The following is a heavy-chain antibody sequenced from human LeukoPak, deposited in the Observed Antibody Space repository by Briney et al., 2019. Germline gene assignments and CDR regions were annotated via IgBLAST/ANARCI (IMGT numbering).Heavy chain of an antibody. CDR2: ISSSSSYI. J-gene: IGHJ4*02. CDR3: ARDRTAMVGLLGFDY. CDR1: GFTFSSYS. Sequence: GGPLRLSCAASGFTFSSYSMNWVRQAPGKGLEWVSSISSSSSYIYCADSVKGRFTISRDNAKNSLYLQMNSLRAEDTAVYYCARDRTAMVGLLGFDYWGQGTLVTVSS. V-gene: IGHV3-21*01. D-gene: IGHD5-18*01.